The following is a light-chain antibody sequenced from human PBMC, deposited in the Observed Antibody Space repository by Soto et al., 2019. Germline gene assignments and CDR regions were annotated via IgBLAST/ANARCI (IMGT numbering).Light chain of an antibody. CDR1: QSISSW. Sequence: IHMTQSPSTLSASVGDRVIITCRASQSISSWLAWYQQKPGKAPKLLIYKASSLESGVPSRFSGSGSGTEFTLTISSLQPDDFATYYCQQYNSYSWTFGQGTKVDIK. V-gene: IGKV1-5*03. CDR2: KAS. J-gene: IGKJ1*01. CDR3: QQYNSYSWT.